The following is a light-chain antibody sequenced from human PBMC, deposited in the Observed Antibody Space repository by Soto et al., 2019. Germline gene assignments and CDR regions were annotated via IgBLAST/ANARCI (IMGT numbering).Light chain of an antibody. V-gene: IGLV2-11*01. CDR2: DVS. Sequence: QSALTQPRSVSGSPGQSVTISCTGTSSDVGGYNYVSWYQQHPGKAPKLMIYDVSEWSSGVPDRFSGSKSGNTASLTISGLQAEDEADYYCCSYAGAYTYVFGTGTQLTVL. J-gene: IGLJ1*01. CDR3: CSYAGAYTYV. CDR1: SSDVGGYNY.